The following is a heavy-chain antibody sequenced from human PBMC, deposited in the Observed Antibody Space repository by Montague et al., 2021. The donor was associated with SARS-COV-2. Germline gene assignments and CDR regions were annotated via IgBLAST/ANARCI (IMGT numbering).Heavy chain of an antibody. Sequence: SETLSLTCAVSGGSISSSNWWSWVRQPPGKGLEWIGEIYRSGSTNYNPSLKSRVTISVDKSKNQFSLKLSSVTAADTAVYYCARDLFSPYSSGWYADYWGQGTLVTVSS. V-gene: IGHV4-4*02. CDR3: ARDLFSPYSSGWYADY. CDR2: IYRSGST. J-gene: IGHJ4*02. D-gene: IGHD6-19*01. CDR1: GGSISSSNW.